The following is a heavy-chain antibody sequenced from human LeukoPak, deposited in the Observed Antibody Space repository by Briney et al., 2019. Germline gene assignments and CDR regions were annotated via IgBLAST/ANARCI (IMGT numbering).Heavy chain of an antibody. CDR1: GGSISSSSYY. CDR2: IYYSGST. D-gene: IGHD4-17*01. Sequence: SETLSLTCTVSGGSISSSSYYWGWIRQPPGKGLERIGSIYYSGSTYYNPSLKSRVTISVDTSKNQFSLKLSSVTAADTAVYYCAKDPTKRATVTIDYWGQGTLVTVSS. J-gene: IGHJ4*02. V-gene: IGHV4-39*02. CDR3: AKDPTKRATVTIDY.